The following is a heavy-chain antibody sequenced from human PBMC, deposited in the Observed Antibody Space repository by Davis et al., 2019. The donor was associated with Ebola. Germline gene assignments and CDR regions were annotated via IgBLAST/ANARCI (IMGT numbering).Heavy chain of an antibody. J-gene: IGHJ4*02. Sequence: PGGSLRLSCAASGFTFTTYGIPWVRQAPGKGLEWVALISYDGSLRHYADSVKGRFTISRDNSKNTLYLQMNSLRAEDTAVYYCAKGPQYYDILTGYYNHWGQGTLVTVSS. CDR2: ISYDGSLR. D-gene: IGHD3-9*01. CDR3: AKGPQYYDILTGYYNH. CDR1: GFTFTTYG. V-gene: IGHV3-30*18.